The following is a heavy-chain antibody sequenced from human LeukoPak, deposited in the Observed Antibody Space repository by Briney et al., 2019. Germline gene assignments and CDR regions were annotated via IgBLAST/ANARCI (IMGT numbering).Heavy chain of an antibody. CDR1: GFTFSSYG. V-gene: IGHV3-30*18. CDR3: AKRDYFGSVDSYYAMDV. Sequence: GGSLRPSCAASGFTFSSYGMHWVRQAPGKGLEWVAVISYDGNNQYYGDSVKGRFTISRDNSKNTLYLQMNSLGAEDTAVYYCAKRDYFGSVDSYYAMDVWGQGTTVTVSS. CDR2: ISYDGNNQ. J-gene: IGHJ6*02. D-gene: IGHD3-10*01.